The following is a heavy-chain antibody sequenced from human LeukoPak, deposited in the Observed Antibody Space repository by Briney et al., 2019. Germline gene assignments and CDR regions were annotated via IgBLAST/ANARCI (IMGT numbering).Heavy chain of an antibody. D-gene: IGHD5-12*01. V-gene: IGHV3-49*04. CDR1: GFTFGDHA. Sequence: QPGGSLGLSCTTSGFTFGDHAMSWVRQAPGKGLEWIALIRNKAFVRTVEYDASVKGRFSISTDDSSSIVYLQMNRLQAEDTAVYYCTRGGIVATIGYAFDFWGQGTVVTVAS. J-gene: IGHJ3*01. CDR3: TRGGIVATIGYAFDF. CDR2: IRNKAFVRTV.